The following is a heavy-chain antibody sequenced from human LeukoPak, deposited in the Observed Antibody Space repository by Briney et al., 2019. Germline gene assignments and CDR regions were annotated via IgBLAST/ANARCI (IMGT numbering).Heavy chain of an antibody. CDR1: GGSISSYY. V-gene: IGHV4-59*01. Sequence: SETLSLTCTVSGGSISSYYWSWIRQPLGKGLEWIGYIYYSGSTNYNPSLKSRVTISVDTSKSQFSLKLSSVTAADTAVYYCARLPGLYGDYDYYYGMDVWGQGTTVTVSS. D-gene: IGHD4-17*01. CDR2: IYYSGST. J-gene: IGHJ6*02. CDR3: ARLPGLYGDYDYYYGMDV.